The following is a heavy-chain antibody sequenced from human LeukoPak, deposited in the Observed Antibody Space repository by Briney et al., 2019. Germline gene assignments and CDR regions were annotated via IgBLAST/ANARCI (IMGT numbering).Heavy chain of an antibody. J-gene: IGHJ4*02. D-gene: IGHD3-3*01. CDR3: ATERWTQYDFWSGYSDH. Sequence: GGSLRLSCAVSGFNISNYWMTWVRQAPGRGLEWVANMRQDGDSKYYVDSVKGRFTISRDNAKNAVYLQMNSLRVEDAGVYYCATERWTQYDFWSGYSDHWGQGTLVTVSS. CDR2: MRQDGDSK. V-gene: IGHV3-7*01. CDR1: GFNISNYW.